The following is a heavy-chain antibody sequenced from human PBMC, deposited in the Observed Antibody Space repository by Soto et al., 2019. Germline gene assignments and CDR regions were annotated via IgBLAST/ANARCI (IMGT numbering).Heavy chain of an antibody. CDR2: ISVDGGVK. CDR1: GFTFSTYA. CDR3: AKSNGAAPPKSRVFDS. Sequence: GGSLRLSCAASGFTFSTYAMNWVRQAPGKGPEWVSIISVDGGVKYYTDSVKGRFTISRDNSRDTLYLQMDSLRGDDTAVYYCAKSNGAAPPKSRVFDSWGQGALVTVSS. J-gene: IGHJ4*02. V-gene: IGHV3-23*01. D-gene: IGHD2-15*01.